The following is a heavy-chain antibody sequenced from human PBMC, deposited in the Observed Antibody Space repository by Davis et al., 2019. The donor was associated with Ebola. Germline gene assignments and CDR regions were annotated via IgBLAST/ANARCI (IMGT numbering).Heavy chain of an antibody. V-gene: IGHV1-2*04. CDR1: GYTFTGYY. Sequence: ASVKVSCKASGYTFTGYYMHWVRQAPGQGLEWMGWINPNSGGTNYAQKFQGWVTMTRDTSISTAYMELSRLRSDDTAVYYCARDPHPYYYDSSGYSHAFDIWGQGTMVTVSS. CDR3: ARDPHPYYYDSSGYSHAFDI. D-gene: IGHD3-22*01. J-gene: IGHJ3*02. CDR2: INPNSGGT.